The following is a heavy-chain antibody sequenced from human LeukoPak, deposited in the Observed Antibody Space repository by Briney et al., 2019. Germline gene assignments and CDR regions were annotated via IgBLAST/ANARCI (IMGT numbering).Heavy chain of an antibody. CDR1: GGSISSYY. V-gene: IGHV4-59*01. CDR3: ARDPTVTPFDY. CDR2: IYYSGST. J-gene: IGHJ4*02. Sequence: TETLSLTCTVSGGSISSYYWSWIRQPPGKGLEWIGYIYYSGSTNYNPSLESRVTISVDTSKNQFFLKLSSVTAADTAVYYCARDPTVTPFDYWGQGTLVSVSS. D-gene: IGHD4-17*01.